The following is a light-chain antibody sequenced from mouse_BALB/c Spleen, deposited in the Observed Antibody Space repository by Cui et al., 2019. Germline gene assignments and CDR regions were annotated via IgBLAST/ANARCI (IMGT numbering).Light chain of an antibody. CDR3: QQWSSNRPRHT. Sequence: IVLCQSPAILSASPGEKLTMTCRASSSISYMHWYQQKPGSSPKPWIYVTSNLAFGVPARFSGSGSGTSSSLTISRVEAEDAATYYCQQWSSNRPRHTFGAGTKLELK. J-gene: IGKJ5*01. V-gene: IGKV4-72*01. CDR2: VTS. CDR1: SSISY.